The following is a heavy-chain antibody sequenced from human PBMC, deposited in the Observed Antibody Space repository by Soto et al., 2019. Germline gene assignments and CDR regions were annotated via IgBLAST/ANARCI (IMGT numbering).Heavy chain of an antibody. CDR1: GGTFRPCN. Sequence: GRARRLSWAASGGTFRPCNINWGRQPPGNGLEWVSSLSSGSIYIYYADSVKVRFTISRDNAKSSLYLQMDSLRVEDTAVYYCAKDRDLILLGGGRFGYCFDSWGKGLVVTLSS. D-gene: IGHD3-10*01. J-gene: IGHJ4*02. CDR2: LSSGSIYI. CDR3: AKDRDLILLGGGRFGYCFDS. V-gene: IGHV3-21*01.